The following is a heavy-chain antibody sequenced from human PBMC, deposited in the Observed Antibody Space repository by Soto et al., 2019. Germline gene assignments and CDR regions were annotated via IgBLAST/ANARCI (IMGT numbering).Heavy chain of an antibody. CDR1: RGSISNYF. V-gene: IGHV4-59*01. Sequence: NPSETLSLTCIVSRGSISNYFWTWIRQPPGRGLEWIGYISYSGTTNYNASLKSRVTISVDTSANQFSLRVRSVTAADTAVYYCASFRGLGAVSPEFDHWGQGARVNVS. CDR3: ASFRGLGAVSPEFDH. CDR2: ISYSGTT. J-gene: IGHJ4*02. D-gene: IGHD3-16*01.